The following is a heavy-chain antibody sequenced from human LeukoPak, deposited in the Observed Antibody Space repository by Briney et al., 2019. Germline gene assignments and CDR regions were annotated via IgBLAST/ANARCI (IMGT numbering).Heavy chain of an antibody. J-gene: IGHJ4*02. CDR2: IYYSGDI. CDR3: ARIARVPDS. V-gene: IGHV4-59*01. Sequence: SETLSLTCTVSGTSISSYYWSWIRQPPGKGLESIGYIYYSGDINYNPSLKSRVTMSLDASKNQFSLKLSSVTAADTAVYYCARIARVPDSWSQGTLVTVSS. CDR1: GTSISSYY. D-gene: IGHD3-3*01.